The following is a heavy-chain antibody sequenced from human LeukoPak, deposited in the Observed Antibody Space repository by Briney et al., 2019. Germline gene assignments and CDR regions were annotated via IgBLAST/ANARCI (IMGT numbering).Heavy chain of an antibody. V-gene: IGHV1-69*13. CDR2: IIPIFSTA. CDR3: AKSGGRDGYKGLYFDY. CDR1: GGTFSSYA. D-gene: IGHD5-24*01. Sequence: SVKVSCKASGGTFSSYAISWVRQAPGQGLEWMGGIIPIFSTANYAQKFQGRVTITADESTSTAYMELSSLRSDDTAVYYCAKSGGRDGYKGLYFDYWGQGTLVTVSS. J-gene: IGHJ4*02.